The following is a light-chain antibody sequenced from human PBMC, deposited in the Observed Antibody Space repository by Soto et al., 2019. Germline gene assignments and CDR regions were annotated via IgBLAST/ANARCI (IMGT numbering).Light chain of an antibody. V-gene: IGKV3-20*01. CDR2: GAS. CDR1: QSVSSSY. Sequence: EIGLTQSACTLSLSQGERATLSCRASQSVSSSYLAWYQQKPGQAPRLLIYGASSRATGIPDRFSGSGSGTDFTLTISRLEPEDFAVYYCQQYGSSPKLTFGGGTKVDIK. CDR3: QQYGSSPKLT. J-gene: IGKJ4*01.